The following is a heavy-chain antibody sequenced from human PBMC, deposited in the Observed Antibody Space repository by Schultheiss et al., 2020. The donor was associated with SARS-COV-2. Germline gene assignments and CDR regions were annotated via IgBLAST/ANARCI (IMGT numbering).Heavy chain of an antibody. V-gene: IGHV3-21*01. J-gene: IGHJ6*02. CDR3: ARDQWGYNWNYVLEPHPYGMDV. D-gene: IGHD1-7*01. CDR1: GFTFSSYS. Sequence: GGSLRLSCAASGFTFSSYSMNWVRQAPGKGLEWVSSISSSSSYIYYADSVKGRFTISRDNAKNSLYLQMNSLRAEDTAVYYCARDQWGYNWNYVLEPHPYGMDVWGQGTTVTVSS. CDR2: ISSSSSYI.